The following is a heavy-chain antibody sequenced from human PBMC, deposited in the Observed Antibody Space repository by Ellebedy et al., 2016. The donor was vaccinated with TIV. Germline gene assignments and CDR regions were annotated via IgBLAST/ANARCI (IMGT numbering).Heavy chain of an antibody. CDR1: GGSISSGDYY. CDR2: IYYSGST. D-gene: IGHD3-9*01. J-gene: IGHJ4*02. CDR3: ARRSPETGIGY. V-gene: IGHV4-30-4*01. Sequence: LRLSXTVSGGSISSGDYYWSWIRQPPGKGLEWIGYIYYSGSTYYNPSLKSRVTTSVDTSKSQFSLRLTSLTAADTAVYYCARRSPETGIGYWGQGTRVTVSS.